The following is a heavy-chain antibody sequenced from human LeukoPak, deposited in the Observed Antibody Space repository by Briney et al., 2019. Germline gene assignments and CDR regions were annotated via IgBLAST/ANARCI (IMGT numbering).Heavy chain of an antibody. CDR2: IYYSGST. J-gene: IGHJ4*02. CDR3: WRQTYYYGSGSYHFDY. Sequence: PSETLSLTCTVSGGSISSYYWSWIRQPPGKGLAWFGHIYYSGSTNYNPSLKSRVPISVDTSKNQFSLKLSSVTAADTAVYYCWRQTYYYGSGSYHFDYWGQGTLVTVSS. CDR1: GGSISSYY. D-gene: IGHD3-10*01. V-gene: IGHV4-59*08.